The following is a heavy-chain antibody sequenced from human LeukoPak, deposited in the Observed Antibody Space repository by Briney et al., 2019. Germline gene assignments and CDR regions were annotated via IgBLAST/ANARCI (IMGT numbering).Heavy chain of an antibody. V-gene: IGHV1-69*04. J-gene: IGHJ6*02. CDR1: GGTFSSYA. CDR3: AQGSLRFLNGMDV. CDR2: IIPNFGIA. Sequence: SVKVSCKASGGTFSSYAISWVRQAPGQGLEWMGRIIPNFGIANYAQKLQGRVTITADKSTSTAYMELSSLRSEDTAVYYCAQGSLRFLNGMDVWGQGTTVTVSS. D-gene: IGHD3-3*01.